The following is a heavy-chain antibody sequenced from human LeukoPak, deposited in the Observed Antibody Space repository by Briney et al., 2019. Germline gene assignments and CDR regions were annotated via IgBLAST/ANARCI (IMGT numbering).Heavy chain of an antibody. CDR2: INAGDGNT. D-gene: IGHD3/OR15-3a*01. J-gene: IGHJ4*02. Sequence: ASVKASCQASGYTFTNYAIHWVRLAPGQGLEWMGWINAGDGNTKYSQKFQGRAVITRDKSATTAYMELSSLRSEDTAVYHCARGIWTGRTNYYLDSWGQGTLVTVSS. CDR1: GYTFTNYA. CDR3: ARGIWTGRTNYYLDS. V-gene: IGHV1-3*01.